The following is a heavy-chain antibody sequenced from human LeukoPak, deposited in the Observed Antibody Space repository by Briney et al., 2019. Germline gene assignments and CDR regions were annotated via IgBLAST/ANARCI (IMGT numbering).Heavy chain of an antibody. V-gene: IGHV3-21*01. CDR1: GFTFSSYS. CDR3: ARDRLERHFWFDP. CDR2: ISSSSSYI. J-gene: IGHJ5*02. D-gene: IGHD1-1*01. Sequence: GGSLRPSCAASGFTFSSYSMNWVRQAPGKGLEWVSSISSSSSYIYYADSVKGRFTISRDNAKNLLYLQMNSLRAEDTAVYYCARDRLERHFWFDPWGQGTLVTVSS.